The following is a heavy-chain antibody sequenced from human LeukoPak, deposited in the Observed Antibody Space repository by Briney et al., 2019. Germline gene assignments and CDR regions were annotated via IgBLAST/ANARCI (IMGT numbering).Heavy chain of an antibody. J-gene: IGHJ4*02. Sequence: SETLSLTCTVSGGSISSYYWSWIRQPPGKGLEWIGYIYYSGSTNYNPSLKSRVTISVDTSKNQFTLKLSSVTAADTAVYYCARGYYRMDFDYWGQGTLVTVSS. V-gene: IGHV4-59*01. CDR2: IYYSGST. CDR3: ARGYYRMDFDY. CDR1: GGSISSYY. D-gene: IGHD3-22*01.